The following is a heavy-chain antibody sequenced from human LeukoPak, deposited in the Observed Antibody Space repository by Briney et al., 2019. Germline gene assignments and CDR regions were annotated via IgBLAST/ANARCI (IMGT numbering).Heavy chain of an antibody. J-gene: IGHJ4*02. Sequence: GGSLRLSCAASGFTFNNAWMSWVRQAPGKGLEWVGRMKSNTDGGTTDYAAPVKGRFTISRDDSKNTLYLQMNSLKTEDTGVYYCTTGNKVGATDYWGQGTLVTVSS. CDR1: GFTFNNAW. V-gene: IGHV3-15*01. CDR3: TTGNKVGATDY. D-gene: IGHD1-26*01. CDR2: MKSNTDGGTT.